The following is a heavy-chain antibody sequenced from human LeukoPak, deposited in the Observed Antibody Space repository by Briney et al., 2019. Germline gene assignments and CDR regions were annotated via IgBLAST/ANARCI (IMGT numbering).Heavy chain of an antibody. D-gene: IGHD3-22*01. CDR2: ISSNGGST. V-gene: IGHV3-64D*06. J-gene: IGHJ4*02. CDR3: AREKLDSRGYVDY. Sequence: PGGSLRLSCSASGFTFSSYAMHWVRQAPGKGLEYVSAISSNGGSTYYADSVKGRFTISRDNSKNTLYLQMSSLRAEDTAVYYCAREKLDSRGYVDYWGQGTLVTVSS. CDR1: GFTFSSYA.